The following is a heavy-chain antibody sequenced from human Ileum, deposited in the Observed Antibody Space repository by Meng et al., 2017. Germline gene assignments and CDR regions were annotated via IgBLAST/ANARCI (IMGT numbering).Heavy chain of an antibody. J-gene: IGHJ4*02. CDR1: GFTFSAHA. V-gene: IGHV3-30*15. D-gene: IGHD2-2*02. Sequence: GGSLRLSCAASGFTFSAHAMHWVRQAPGKGPEWVAVMSYDGTYEYYADSVKGRFTISRDNSKNTLYLQMSRLGTEDTAVYFCARDWGSRCGGIDCRCNTHWGQGIQVTVSS. CDR2: MSYDGTYE. CDR3: ARDWGSRCGGIDCRCNTH.